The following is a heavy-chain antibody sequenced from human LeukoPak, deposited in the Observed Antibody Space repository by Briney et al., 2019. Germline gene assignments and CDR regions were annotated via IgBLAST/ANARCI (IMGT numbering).Heavy chain of an antibody. CDR3: TTGVCSSTSCYRYYYYGMDV. Sequence: GGSLRLSCAASGFTFSSYWMNWARQAPGKGLEWVGRIKSKTDGGTTDYAAPVKGRFTISRDDSKNTLYLQMNSLKTEDTAVYYCTTGVCSSTSCYRYYYYGMDVWGQGTTVTVSS. V-gene: IGHV3-15*07. CDR1: GFTFSSYW. CDR2: IKSKTDGGTT. D-gene: IGHD2-2*01. J-gene: IGHJ6*02.